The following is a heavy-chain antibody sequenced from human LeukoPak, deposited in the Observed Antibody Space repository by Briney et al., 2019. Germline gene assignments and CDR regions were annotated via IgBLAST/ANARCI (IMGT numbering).Heavy chain of an antibody. J-gene: IGHJ6*02. D-gene: IGHD1-1*01. CDR3: ARSGTRYYYYYYGMDV. Sequence: ASVKVSCKASGYTFTSYDINWVRQATGQGLEWMGWMNPNSGNTGYAQKFQGRVTITADESTSTAYMELSSLRSEDTAVYYCARSGTRYYYYYYGMDVWGQGTTVTVSS. CDR1: GYTFTSYD. CDR2: MNPNSGNT. V-gene: IGHV1-8*01.